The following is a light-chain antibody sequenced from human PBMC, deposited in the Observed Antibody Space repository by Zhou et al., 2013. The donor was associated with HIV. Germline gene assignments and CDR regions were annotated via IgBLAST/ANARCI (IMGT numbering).Light chain of an antibody. CDR2: EVD. J-gene: IGLJ2*01. CDR3: SSYSSSSTYVV. CDR1: SSDVGAYNY. Sequence: QSALTQPPSASGSPGQSVTISCTGTSSDVGAYNYVSWYQQHPGKVPKLMIYEVDKRPSGVPDRFSGSKSGNTASLTVSGLQAEDEADYYCSSYSSSSTYVVFGGGTKLTVL. V-gene: IGLV2-8*01.